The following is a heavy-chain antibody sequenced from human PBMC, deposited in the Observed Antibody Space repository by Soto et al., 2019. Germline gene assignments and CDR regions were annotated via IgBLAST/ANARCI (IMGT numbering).Heavy chain of an antibody. CDR3: ARERGHDYGDYQDFQH. CDR1: GYTFTSYG. D-gene: IGHD4-17*01. CDR2: ISAYNGNT. Sequence: QVQLVQSGAEVKKPGASVKVSCKASGYTFTSYGISWVRQAPGPGLEWMGWISAYNGNTNYAQKLQGRVTMTTDTPTSTASMELRGLRSDDTAVYYCARERGHDYGDYQDFQHWGQGTLVTVSS. V-gene: IGHV1-18*01. J-gene: IGHJ1*01.